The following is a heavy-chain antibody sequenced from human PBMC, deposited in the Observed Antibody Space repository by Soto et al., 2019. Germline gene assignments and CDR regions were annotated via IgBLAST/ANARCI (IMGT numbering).Heavy chain of an antibody. Sequence: QVQLVESGGGVVQPGRSLRLSCAASGVNFNKYAMYWLRQAPGKGLEWVAAISYGGSEEYYADSVKGRFTISRDNSKNTLNLQMNSRRPEDTAVYYWGRLVWEVITYYNGMDVWGQGTTVTVSS. CDR2: ISYGGSEE. D-gene: IGHD3-16*01. CDR3: GRLVWEVITYYNGMDV. CDR1: GVNFNKYA. V-gene: IGHV3-30*14. J-gene: IGHJ6*02.